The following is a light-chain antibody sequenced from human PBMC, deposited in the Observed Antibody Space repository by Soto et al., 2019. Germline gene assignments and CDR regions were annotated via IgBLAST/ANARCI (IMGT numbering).Light chain of an antibody. CDR2: AAS. CDR1: QSLSSSA. J-gene: IGKJ2*01. V-gene: IGKV3-20*01. Sequence: EIVLTQSPGTLSWSPGERATLSFRSSQSLSSSALAWYQQKPGKAPRLLIHAASSRAPGIPDRFSASGSVTDFTLTISRLVTEDFAIYYCPHYGSLALYTFGQGTKLAIK. CDR3: PHYGSLALYT.